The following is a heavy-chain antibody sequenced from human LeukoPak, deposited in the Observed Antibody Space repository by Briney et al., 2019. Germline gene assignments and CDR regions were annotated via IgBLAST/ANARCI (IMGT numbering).Heavy chain of an antibody. V-gene: IGHV3-33*01. J-gene: IGHJ3*02. Sequence: PGGSLRLSCAASGFTFSSYGMHWVRQAPGKGLEWVAVIWYDGSNKYYADSAKGRFTISRDNSKNTLYLQMNSLRAEDTAVYCCARDTLDAFDIWGQGTMVTVSS. CDR3: ARDTLDAFDI. CDR2: IWYDGSNK. CDR1: GFTFSSYG.